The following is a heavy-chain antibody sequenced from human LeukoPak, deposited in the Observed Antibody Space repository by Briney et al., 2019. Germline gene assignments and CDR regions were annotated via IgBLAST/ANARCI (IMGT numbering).Heavy chain of an antibody. CDR1: GGSISSSSYY. D-gene: IGHD3-10*01. Sequence: SETLSLTCTVSGGSISSSSYYWGWIRQPPGKGLEWIGRIYTSGSTNYNPSLKSRVTMSVDTSKNQFSLKLSSVTAADTAVYYCARGMVRGVSGYFDYWGQGTLVTVSS. J-gene: IGHJ4*02. CDR2: IYTSGST. V-gene: IGHV4-39*07. CDR3: ARGMVRGVSGYFDY.